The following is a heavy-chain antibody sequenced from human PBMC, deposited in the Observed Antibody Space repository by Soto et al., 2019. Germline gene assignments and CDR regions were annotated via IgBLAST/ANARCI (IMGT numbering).Heavy chain of an antibody. Sequence: KPSDTLSLTCCFYGWSFINYYCILFLQPPGNCLEWIGEVNHSGEATYNPSLQSRITISLDTSNNQFSLKMTSVTAADTAMYFCKREERLKRSWLDQWGKGNKVTVSS. J-gene: IGHJ5*02. D-gene: IGHD3-3*01. CDR1: GWSFINYY. CDR2: VNHSGEA. V-gene: IGHV4-34*01. CDR3: KREERLKRSWLDQ.